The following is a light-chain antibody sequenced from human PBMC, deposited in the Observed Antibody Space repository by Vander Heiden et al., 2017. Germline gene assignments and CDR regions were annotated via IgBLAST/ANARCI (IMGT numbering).Light chain of an antibody. CDR3: QTWDTGIQV. Sequence: QLVLTQSPSASASLGASVKLTCTLSSGHSSYAIAWHQQQPEKGPRYLMKLNSDGSHTKRAGIPDRFSGSSSGAERYPTISSLQSDDEADYYCQTWDTGIQVFGTGTKVTVL. J-gene: IGLJ1*01. CDR2: LNSDGSH. CDR1: SGHSSYA. V-gene: IGLV4-69*01.